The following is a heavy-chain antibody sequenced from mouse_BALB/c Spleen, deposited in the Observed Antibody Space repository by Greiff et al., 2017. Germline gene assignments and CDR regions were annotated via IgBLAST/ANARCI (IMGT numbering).Heavy chain of an antibody. CDR3: ARDFEGAMDY. CDR2: ISDGGSYT. Sequence: EVKLMESGGGLVKPGGSLKLSCAASGFTFSDYYMYWVRQTPEKRLEWVATISDGGSYTYYPDSVKGRFTISRDNAKNNLYLQMSSLKSEDTAMYYCARDFEGAMDYWGQGTSVTVSS. J-gene: IGHJ4*01. V-gene: IGHV5-4*02. CDR1: GFTFSDYY.